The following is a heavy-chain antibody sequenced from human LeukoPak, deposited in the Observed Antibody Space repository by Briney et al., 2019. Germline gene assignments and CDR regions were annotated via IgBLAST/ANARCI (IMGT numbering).Heavy chain of an antibody. CDR2: IQYYGSEK. CDR3: AREGGTIEIGEFDY. J-gene: IGHJ4*02. Sequence: GGSLTLSCAASGLTFTFSTSGIHWVRQAPGKGLEGVAFIQYYGSEKYYADSVKGRCTTSRDNSKNTVYLQMNSLTGEDTAIYYCAREGGTIEIGEFDYWGQGPLVTVSS. D-gene: IGHD3-16*02. CDR1: GLTFTFSTSG. V-gene: IGHV3-30*02.